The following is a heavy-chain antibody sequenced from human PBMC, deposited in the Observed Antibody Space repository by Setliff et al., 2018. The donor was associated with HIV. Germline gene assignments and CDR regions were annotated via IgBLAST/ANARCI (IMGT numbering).Heavy chain of an antibody. CDR1: GFSFGDYA. J-gene: IGHJ2*01. D-gene: IGHD3-22*01. CDR2: IRSKANGGTT. Sequence: GGSLRLSCTASGFSFGDYAMSWVRQAPGKGLEWVGFIRSKANGGTTEDAASVKGRFTISREDSKSIAYLQMNRLTTEDTAVYYCTRDRGIESGSPWWYFDLWGRGTLVTVSS. CDR3: TRDRGIESGSPWWYFDL. V-gene: IGHV3-49*04.